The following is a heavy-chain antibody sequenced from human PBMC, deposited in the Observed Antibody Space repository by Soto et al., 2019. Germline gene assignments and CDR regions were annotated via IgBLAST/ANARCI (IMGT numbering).Heavy chain of an antibody. CDR2: INPNSGGT. J-gene: IGHJ5*02. V-gene: IGHV1-2*02. CDR3: ARTPDRYCTNGVCFFDP. CDR1: GYTLTGYY. Sequence: ASVKVSCKASGYTLTGYYMHWVRQAPGQGLEWMGWINPNSGGTNYAQKFQGRVTMTRDTSISTAYMELSRLRSDDTAVYYCARTPDRYCTNGVCFFDPWGQGTLVTVSS. D-gene: IGHD2-8*01.